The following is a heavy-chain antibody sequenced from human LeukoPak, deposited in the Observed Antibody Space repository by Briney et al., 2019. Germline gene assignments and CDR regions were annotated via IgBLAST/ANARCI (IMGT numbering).Heavy chain of an antibody. CDR1: GYTFANFG. CDR2: ISAYNGNT. CDR3: ARGDVDTAMVTPDY. J-gene: IGHJ4*02. Sequence: ASVKVSCKASGYTFANFGVSWVRQAPGQGLEWMGWISAYNGNTNYAQKLQGRVTMTTDTSTSTAYMELRSLRSDDTAVYYCARGDVDTAMVTPDYWGQGTLVTVSS. D-gene: IGHD5-18*01. V-gene: IGHV1-18*01.